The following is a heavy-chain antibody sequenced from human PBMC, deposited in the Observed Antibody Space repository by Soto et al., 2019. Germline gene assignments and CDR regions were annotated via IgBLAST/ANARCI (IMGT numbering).Heavy chain of an antibody. CDR2: IGTAGDT. D-gene: IGHD2-15*01. V-gene: IGHV3-13*01. J-gene: IGHJ4*02. CDR3: ASCGGGSCSGGGFDY. Sequence: GGSLRLSCAASGFTFSSYDMHWVRQATGKGLEWVSAIGTAGDTYYPGSVKGRFTISRENAKNSLYLQMNSLRAEDTAVYYCASCGGGSCSGGGFDYWGQGTLVTVSS. CDR1: GFTFSSYD.